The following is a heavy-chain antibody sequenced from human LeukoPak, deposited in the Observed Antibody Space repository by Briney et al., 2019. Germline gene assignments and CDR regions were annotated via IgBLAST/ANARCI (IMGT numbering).Heavy chain of an antibody. V-gene: IGHV3-30*04. J-gene: IGHJ4*02. D-gene: IGHD5-12*01. CDR3: ARARPSMWIDY. Sequence: GRSLRLSCAASGFTFSSYAMYWVRQAPGKGLEWVAVISYDGSDKFYADSVKGRFTISRDSSKNTLYPQMNSLRPEDTAVYYCARARPSMWIDYWSQGTLVTVSS. CDR2: ISYDGSDK. CDR1: GFTFSSYA.